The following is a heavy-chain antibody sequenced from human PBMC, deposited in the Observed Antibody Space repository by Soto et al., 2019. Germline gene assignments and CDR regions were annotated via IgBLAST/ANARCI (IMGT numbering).Heavy chain of an antibody. Sequence: QVQLVESGGGVVQPGRSLRLSCAASGFTFSSYAMHWVRQAPGKGLEWVAVISYDGSNKYYADSVKGRFTISRDNSKNKLYLQMNSLRAENTAVYYCARGRLSIAAAALVYWGQRTLVTDSS. D-gene: IGHD6-13*01. CDR2: ISYDGSNK. J-gene: IGHJ4*02. CDR1: GFTFSSYA. CDR3: ARGRLSIAAAALVY. V-gene: IGHV3-30-3*01.